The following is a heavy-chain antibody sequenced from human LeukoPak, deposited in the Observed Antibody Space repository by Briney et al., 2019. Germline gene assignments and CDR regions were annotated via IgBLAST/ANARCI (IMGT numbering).Heavy chain of an antibody. J-gene: IGHJ5*02. V-gene: IGHV4-39*07. CDR1: GGSISSSSYY. D-gene: IGHD5-12*01. CDR3: ARGATDGNWFDP. Sequence: TSETLSLTCTVSGGSISSSSYYRGWIRQPPGKGLEWIGEINHSGSTNYNPSLKSRVTISVDTSKNQFSLKLSSVTAADTAVYYCARGATDGNWFDPWGQGTLVTVSS. CDR2: INHSGST.